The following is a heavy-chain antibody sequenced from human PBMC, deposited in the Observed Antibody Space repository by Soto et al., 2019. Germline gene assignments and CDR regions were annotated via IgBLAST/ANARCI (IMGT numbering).Heavy chain of an antibody. CDR1: GFTFSTHA. J-gene: IGHJ5*02. CDR3: ARDQTGITTAGGGRIDR. Sequence: QVKLVESGGGVDQPGRSLRLSCAASGFTFSTHAMHWLRQAPGKGLECVAIVSFDGSNKYYADSVKGRFTISRDNSKNTLYLQMSGLTPEDTAFYYCARDQTGITTAGGGRIDRWGQGTLVTVSS. D-gene: IGHD6-13*01. CDR2: VSFDGSNK. V-gene: IGHV3-30-3*01.